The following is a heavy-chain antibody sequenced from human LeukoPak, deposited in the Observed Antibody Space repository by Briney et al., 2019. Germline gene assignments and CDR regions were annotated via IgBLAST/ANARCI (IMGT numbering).Heavy chain of an antibody. CDR3: ARSNMVISGMDV. V-gene: IGHV1-69*02. CDR2: IIPILGIA. Sequence: ASVKVSCKASGGTFSSYTISWVRQAPGQGLEWMGRIIPILGIANYAQKFQGRATITADKSTSTAYMELSSLRSEDTAVYYCARSNMVISGMDVWGQGTTVTVSS. J-gene: IGHJ6*02. CDR1: GGTFSSYT. D-gene: IGHD3-22*01.